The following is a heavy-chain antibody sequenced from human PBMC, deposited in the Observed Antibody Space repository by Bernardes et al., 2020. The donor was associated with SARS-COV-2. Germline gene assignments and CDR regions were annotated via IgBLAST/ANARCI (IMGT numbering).Heavy chain of an antibody. CDR2: ISNSGNYM. CDR3: ARRDYRLDY. CDR1: GFIFSNSY. Sequence: GGSLRLSCAASGFIFSNSYMNWVRQAPGKGLEWVASISNSGNYMFYADSLKGRFTISRDNAKNSLYLQMHSLRAEDTATYYCARRDYRLDYWGQGTPVTVSS. V-gene: IGHV3-21*01. J-gene: IGHJ4*02. D-gene: IGHD2-21*01.